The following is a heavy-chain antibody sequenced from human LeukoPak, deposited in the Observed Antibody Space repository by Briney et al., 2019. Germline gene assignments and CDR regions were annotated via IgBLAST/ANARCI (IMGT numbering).Heavy chain of an antibody. D-gene: IGHD6-6*01. CDR3: AKASEYSSSSPSDY. Sequence: GGSLRLSCAASGFTFDDYAMHWVRHAPGKGLEWVSGISWNSGSIGYADSVKGRFTISRDNAKNSLYLQMNSLRAEDTALYYCAKASEYSSSSPSDYWGQGTLVTVSS. J-gene: IGHJ4*02. CDR2: ISWNSGSI. CDR1: GFTFDDYA. V-gene: IGHV3-9*01.